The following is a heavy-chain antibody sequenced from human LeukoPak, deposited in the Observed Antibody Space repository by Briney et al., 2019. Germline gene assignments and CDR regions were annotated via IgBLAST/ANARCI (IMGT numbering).Heavy chain of an antibody. CDR1: GFTFSSYG. CDR2: ISYDGSNK. V-gene: IGHV3-30*18. J-gene: IGHJ4*02. D-gene: IGHD3-10*01. Sequence: GGSLRLSCAASGFTFSSYGMHWVRQAPGKGLEWVAVISYDGSNKYYADSVKGRFTISRDNSKNTLYLQMNSLRAEDTAVYYCAKDLSYYGPPFDYWGQGTLVTVSS. CDR3: AKDLSYYGPPFDY.